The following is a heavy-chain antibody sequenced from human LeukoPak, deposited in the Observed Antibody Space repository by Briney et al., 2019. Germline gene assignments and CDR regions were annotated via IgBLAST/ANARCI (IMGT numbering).Heavy chain of an antibody. D-gene: IGHD3-16*01. CDR2: IHYSGSA. CDR3: ARHYGP. CDR1: GGSVSSGSYY. V-gene: IGHV4-61*01. J-gene: IGHJ5*02. Sequence: PSETLSLTCTVSGGSVSSGSYYWSWIRQPPGRGLEWIAYIHYSGSAAYNPSLKSRVTISRDMSTNQFSLKMTSVTAADTAVYFCARHYGPWGQGTLVTVSS.